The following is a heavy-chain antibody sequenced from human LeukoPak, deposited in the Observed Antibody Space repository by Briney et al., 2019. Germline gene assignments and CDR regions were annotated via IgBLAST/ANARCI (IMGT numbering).Heavy chain of an antibody. CDR3: AKDKGSVTTGAFDI. D-gene: IGHD4-11*01. Sequence: GGSLRLSCAASGFTFDDYAMQWVRQAPGKGLEWVSGISWNSGRIAYADSVKGRFTISRDNSKNSLYLQMNSLRAEDTALYYCAKDKGSVTTGAFDIWGQGTMVTVSS. CDR2: ISWNSGRI. J-gene: IGHJ3*02. CDR1: GFTFDDYA. V-gene: IGHV3-9*01.